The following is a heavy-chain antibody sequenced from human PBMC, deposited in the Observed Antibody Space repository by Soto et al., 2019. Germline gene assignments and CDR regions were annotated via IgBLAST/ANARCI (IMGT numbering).Heavy chain of an antibody. V-gene: IGHV1-24*01. CDR1: GYTLTELS. J-gene: IGHJ6*03. CDR3: ATDGAAPNTNYYYYMDV. Sequence: ASVKVSCKVSGYTLTELSMHWVRQAPGKGLEWMGGFDPEDGETIYAQKFQGRVTMTEDTSTDTAYMELSSLRSEDTAVYYCATDGAAPNTNYYYYMDVWGKGTTVTVSS. CDR2: FDPEDGET. D-gene: IGHD6-6*01.